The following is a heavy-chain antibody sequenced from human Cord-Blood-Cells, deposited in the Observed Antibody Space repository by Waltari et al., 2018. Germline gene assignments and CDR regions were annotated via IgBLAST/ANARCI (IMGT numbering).Heavy chain of an antibody. V-gene: IGHV3-7*01. D-gene: IGHD3-10*01. Sequence: EVQLVESGGGLVQPGGSLRLSCAASGFTFSSYWMSWVRQAPGEGREGVANIKQDGSEKYYVDSVKGRFTISRDNAKNSLYLQMNSLRAEDTAVYYCASSLGADCFDYWGQGTLVTVSS. CDR2: IKQDGSEK. J-gene: IGHJ4*02. CDR3: ASSLGADCFDY. CDR1: GFTFSSYW.